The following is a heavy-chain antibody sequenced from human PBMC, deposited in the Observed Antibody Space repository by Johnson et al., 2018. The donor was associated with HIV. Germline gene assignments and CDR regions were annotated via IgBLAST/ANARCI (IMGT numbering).Heavy chain of an antibody. CDR1: GFTFSNYA. V-gene: IGHV3-33*01. CDR3: ARGVLTRAFDS. J-gene: IGHJ3*02. CDR2: IWNDGSNK. D-gene: IGHD4/OR15-4a*01. Sequence: QMQLVESGGGVAQPGRSLRLSCAASGFTFSNYAIHWVRQAPGKGLEWVAIIWNDGSNKFYADSVKGRFTISRDNSKNTVYLQMSSLRAEDTAVYYCARGVLTRAFDSWGQGTMVTVSS.